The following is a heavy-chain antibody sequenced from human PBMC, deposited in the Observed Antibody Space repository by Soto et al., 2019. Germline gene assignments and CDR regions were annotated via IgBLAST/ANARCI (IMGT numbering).Heavy chain of an antibody. Sequence: SETLSLTCTVSGGSISSSSYYWGWIRQPPGKGLEWIGSIYYSGSTYYNPALKSRVTISVGTSKNQFSLKLSSVTAADTAVYYCARRSSSSWFGELFDYWGQGTLVTVSS. CDR1: GGSISSSSYY. V-gene: IGHV4-39*01. CDR2: IYYSGST. CDR3: ARRSSSSWFGELFDY. J-gene: IGHJ4*02. D-gene: IGHD3-10*01.